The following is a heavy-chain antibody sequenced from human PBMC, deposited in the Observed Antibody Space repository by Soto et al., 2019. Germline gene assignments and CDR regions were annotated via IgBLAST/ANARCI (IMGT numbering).Heavy chain of an antibody. V-gene: IGHV2-5*02. CDR2: IYWDDDK. CDR1: GFSLTTRGVG. CDR3: AHIPNYYQYDWFAP. Sequence: QITLKESGPTLVKPTQTLTLTCTFSGFSLTTRGVGVGWIRQPPGKALECLALIYWDDDKRYSPSLQSRLSITKDTSKNQVVLTMTNVYPMDTATYYCAHIPNYYQYDWFAPWGPGTLVYVSS. D-gene: IGHD3-16*01. J-gene: IGHJ5*02.